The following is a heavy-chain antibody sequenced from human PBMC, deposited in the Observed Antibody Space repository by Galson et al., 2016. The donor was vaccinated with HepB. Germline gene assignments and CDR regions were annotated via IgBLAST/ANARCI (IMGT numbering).Heavy chain of an antibody. CDR2: ISDSEST. CDR3: AKDEGFYNGMDF. CDR1: GGSVSSASHY. J-gene: IGHJ6*02. D-gene: IGHD2-2*02. Sequence: SETLSLTCTVSGGSVSSASHYWSWVRQPTGKGLEWIGYISDSESTNYNPSLKGRVTISLDRSKNQFSLRLNSVIAADTAVHYRAKDEGFYNGMDFWGRGITVTVSS. V-gene: IGHV4-61*01.